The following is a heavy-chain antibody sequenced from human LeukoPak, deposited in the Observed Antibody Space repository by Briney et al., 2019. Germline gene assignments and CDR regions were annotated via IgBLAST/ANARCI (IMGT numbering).Heavy chain of an antibody. J-gene: IGHJ5*02. V-gene: IGHV4-59*08. Sequence: SETLSLTCTVSGGSISSYYWSWIRQPPGKGLEWIGYIYYSGSTNYSPSLKSRVTISVDTSKNQFSLKLSSVTAADTAVYYCAGNYYDSSGYYLWGQGTLVTVSS. CDR3: AGNYYDSSGYYL. CDR2: IYYSGST. CDR1: GGSISSYY. D-gene: IGHD3-22*01.